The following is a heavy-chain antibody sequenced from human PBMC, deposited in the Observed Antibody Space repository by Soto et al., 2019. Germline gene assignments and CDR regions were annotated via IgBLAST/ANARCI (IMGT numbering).Heavy chain of an antibody. Sequence: PSETLSLTCTVSGGSGCFISAYYWSWIRQPPGKGLEWIGYIYYSGSTYYNPSLKSRVTISVDTSKNQFSLKLSSVTAADTAVYYCARWDLINTWFDPWGQGTLVTVS. V-gene: IGHV4-30-4*08. D-gene: IGHD1-26*01. J-gene: IGHJ5*02. CDR1: GGSGCFISAYY. CDR2: IYYSGST. CDR3: ARWDLINTWFDP.